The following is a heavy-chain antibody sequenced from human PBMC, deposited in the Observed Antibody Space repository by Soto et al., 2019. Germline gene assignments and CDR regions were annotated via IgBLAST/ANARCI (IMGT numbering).Heavy chain of an antibody. J-gene: IGHJ4*02. CDR3: ARGWGYDSTDYYYAY. V-gene: IGHV1-69*01. CDR1: GGTFSRHA. CDR2: IIPIFGTA. D-gene: IGHD3-22*01. Sequence: QVQLVQSGAEVRKPGSSVKVSCKASGGTFSRHAISWVRQAPGQGLEWMGGIIPIFGTANHAQKFQGRVTIIADESTITVYMELSSLRSEDTAIYYCARGWGYDSTDYYYAYWGQGPLVIVSS.